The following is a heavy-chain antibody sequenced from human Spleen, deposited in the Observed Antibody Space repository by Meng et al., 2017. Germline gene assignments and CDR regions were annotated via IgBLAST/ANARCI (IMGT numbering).Heavy chain of an antibody. J-gene: IGHJ4*02. V-gene: IGHV3-73*01. D-gene: IGHD2-15*01. Sequence: GESLKISCAVSGVTFSGSDIHWVRQASGKGLEWVGRIRSKANNYATAYAASVTGRFTISRDDSKSTAYMLINSLKTEDTAVYYCSGPTIYYFDSWGQGTLVTVSS. CDR3: SGPTIYYFDS. CDR1: GVTFSGSD. CDR2: IRSKANNYAT.